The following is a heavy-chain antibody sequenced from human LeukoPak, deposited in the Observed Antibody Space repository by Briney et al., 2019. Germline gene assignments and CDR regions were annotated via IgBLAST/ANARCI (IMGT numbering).Heavy chain of an antibody. V-gene: IGHV3-9*01. Sequence: GRSLRLSCAASGFTFDDYAMHWVRQAPGKGLEWVSGISWNSGSIGYADSVKGRLTISRDNAKNSLYLQMNSLRAEDTALYYCAKELQPAFYYYYGMDVWGQGTTVTVSS. J-gene: IGHJ6*02. CDR1: GFTFDDYA. D-gene: IGHD4-11*01. CDR3: AKELQPAFYYYYGMDV. CDR2: ISWNSGSI.